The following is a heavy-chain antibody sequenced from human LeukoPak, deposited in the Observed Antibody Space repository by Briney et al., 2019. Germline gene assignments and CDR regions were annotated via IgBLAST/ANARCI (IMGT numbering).Heavy chain of an antibody. Sequence: SQTLSLTCAISGDSVSSNSAAWNWIRQSPSRGLEWLGRTYYRSKWYNDYAVSVRSRITINPDTSKNQFSLQLNSVTPEDTAVYYCATSLGEYSSGWYPFVAGAFDIWGQGTMVTVSS. CDR2: TYYRSKWYN. CDR3: ATSLGEYSSGWYPFVAGAFDI. V-gene: IGHV6-1*01. D-gene: IGHD6-19*01. CDR1: GDSVSSNSAA. J-gene: IGHJ3*02.